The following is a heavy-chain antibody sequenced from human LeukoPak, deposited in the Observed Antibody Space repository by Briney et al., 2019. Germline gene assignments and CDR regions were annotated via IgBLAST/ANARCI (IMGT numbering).Heavy chain of an antibody. CDR2: ISSSGST. Sequence: PSETLSLTCTVSGDSFRSYHWSWLRQPPGKGLEWMVYISSSGSTSYNPSLKSRVTISVDTSKNQFSLKLSSVTAADTAVYYCARVGRGDHSWGSYYCDHWGQGTLVSVSS. CDR3: ARVGRGDHSWGSYYCDH. J-gene: IGHJ4*02. D-gene: IGHD3-16*01. CDR1: GDSFRSYH. V-gene: IGHV4-59*01.